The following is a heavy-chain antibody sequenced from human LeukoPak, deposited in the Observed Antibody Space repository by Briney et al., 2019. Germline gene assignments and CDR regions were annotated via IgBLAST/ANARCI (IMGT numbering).Heavy chain of an antibody. CDR1: GGSFSGYY. CDR3: AKEGGYSYGFGIGDDALDI. CDR2: ISYDGSNK. V-gene: IGHV3-30*18. Sequence: LSLTCAVYGGSFSGYYWSWIRQPPGKGLEWVAVISYDGSNKYYADSVKGRFSISRYNPNNTLFLQMNSLRAEDTAVYYCAKEGGYSYGFGIGDDALDIWGQGTMVTVSS. D-gene: IGHD5-18*01. J-gene: IGHJ3*02.